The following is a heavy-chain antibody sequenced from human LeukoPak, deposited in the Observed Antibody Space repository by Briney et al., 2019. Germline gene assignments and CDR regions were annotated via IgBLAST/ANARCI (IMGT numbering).Heavy chain of an antibody. J-gene: IGHJ5*02. CDR2: INHSGST. CDR3: ARVKKAAAFNWFDP. Sequence: SETLSLTCAVYGGSFSGYYWSWIRQPPGKGLEWIGEINHSGSTNYNPSLKSRVTISVDTSKNQFSLKLSSVTAADTAVYYCARVKKAAAFNWFDPWAREPWSPSPQ. V-gene: IGHV4-34*01. CDR1: GGSFSGYY. D-gene: IGHD6-13*01.